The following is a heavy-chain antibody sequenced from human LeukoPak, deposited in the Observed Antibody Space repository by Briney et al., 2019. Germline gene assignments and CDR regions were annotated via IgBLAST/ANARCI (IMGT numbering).Heavy chain of an antibody. CDR1: GYSISSGYY. J-gene: IGHJ3*02. CDR2: MYHSGST. Sequence: PSETLSLTCNVSGYSISSGYYWGWIRQPPGKGLEFIVSMYHSGSTYYNPSLKSRVTISVDTSKNQFSLKLSSVTAADTAVYYCARHGGSNHIQRTFDIWGQGTMVTVSS. D-gene: IGHD1-26*01. V-gene: IGHV4-38-2*02. CDR3: ARHGGSNHIQRTFDI.